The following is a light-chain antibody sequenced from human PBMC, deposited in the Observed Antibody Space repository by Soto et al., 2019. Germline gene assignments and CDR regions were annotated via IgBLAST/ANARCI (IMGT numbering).Light chain of an antibody. J-gene: IGKJ1*01. CDR3: QKFSSFPQK. Sequence: DIRMTQSPSSVSASVGDRVTITCRASQDIRYYLAWYQQKPGQAPKLLIYGATNFQSGVPSRFSGGGSGTDFTLTITSLQPEDFATYYCQKFSSFPQKFGQGTKVDIK. CDR1: QDIRYY. CDR2: GAT. V-gene: IGKV1-12*01.